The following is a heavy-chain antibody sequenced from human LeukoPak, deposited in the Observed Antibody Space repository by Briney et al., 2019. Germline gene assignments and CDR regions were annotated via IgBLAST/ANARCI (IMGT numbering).Heavy chain of an antibody. D-gene: IGHD3-16*02. Sequence: PSQTLSLTCAVSGGSISSGGYPWSWIREPPGKGLEWIGYIYHSGSTYYNPSLKSRVTISVDRSKNQFSLKLSSVTAADTAVYYCARGAYDYVWGSYHHNWFDPWGQGTLVTVSS. CDR3: ARGAYDYVWGSYHHNWFDP. CDR2: IYHSGST. J-gene: IGHJ5*02. CDR1: GGSISSGGYP. V-gene: IGHV4-30-2*01.